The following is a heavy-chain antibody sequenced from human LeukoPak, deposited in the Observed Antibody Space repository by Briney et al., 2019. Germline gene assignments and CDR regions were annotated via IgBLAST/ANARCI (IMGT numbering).Heavy chain of an antibody. D-gene: IGHD3-10*01. V-gene: IGHV4-34*01. CDR2: INHSGST. CDR1: GGSFSGYY. J-gene: IGHJ4*02. Sequence: SETLSLTCAVYGGSFSGYYWNWIRQPPGKGLEWIGEINHSGSTNYNPPLKSRLTISVDTSKNQFSLKLSSVTAADTAVYYCARRSTGSSPRYWGQGTLVTVSS. CDR3: ARRSTGSSPRY.